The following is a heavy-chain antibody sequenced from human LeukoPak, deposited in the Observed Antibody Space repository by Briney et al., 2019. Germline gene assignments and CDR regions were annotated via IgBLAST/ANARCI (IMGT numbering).Heavy chain of an antibody. CDR2: ININNGDNNGDT. J-gene: IGHJ4*02. Sequence: ASVKVSCKASGYTFTSYPICWVRQAPGQGLEWMGWININNGDNNGDTNYAQKLQGRATLTTDTSTSTAYMELRSLRSDDTAVYYCARCPCCDRTFDYWGQGTLVTVSS. D-gene: IGHD3-22*01. CDR3: ARCPCCDRTFDY. CDR1: GYTFTSYP. V-gene: IGHV1-18*01.